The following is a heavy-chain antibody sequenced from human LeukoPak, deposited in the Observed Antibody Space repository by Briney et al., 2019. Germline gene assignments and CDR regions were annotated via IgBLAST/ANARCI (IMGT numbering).Heavy chain of an antibody. CDR3: ARMGSPYRWWGVNYYYYYYMDV. Sequence: SETLSLTCAVYGVSFSVYYWTWIRQPPGKGLEWIGEINHRGSTNHNPSLKSRVTISVDTPKNQFSLKLSSVTAADTAVYYSARMGSPYRWWGVNYYYYYYMDVWGKGTTVTVSS. CDR1: GVSFSVYY. CDR2: INHRGST. D-gene: IGHD3-16*02. V-gene: IGHV4-34*01. J-gene: IGHJ6*03.